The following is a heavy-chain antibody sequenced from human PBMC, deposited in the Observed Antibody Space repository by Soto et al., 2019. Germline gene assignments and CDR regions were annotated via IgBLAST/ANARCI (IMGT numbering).Heavy chain of an antibody. CDR1: GFTFSGFY. CDR3: ARSPYSLEGDGQHYYDGMDL. Sequence: QVQLVQSGAAVKRPGASVKVSCEPSGFTFSGFYLHWVRQAPGQGLEWMGWIKPNTDDTGYAQKFQGRVTLTWDTSSSAGYLDLSRLRSDDTAVYYCARSPYSLEGDGQHYYDGMDLWGLGTTVTVSS. D-gene: IGHD2-15*01. CDR2: IKPNTDDT. J-gene: IGHJ6*02. V-gene: IGHV1-2*02.